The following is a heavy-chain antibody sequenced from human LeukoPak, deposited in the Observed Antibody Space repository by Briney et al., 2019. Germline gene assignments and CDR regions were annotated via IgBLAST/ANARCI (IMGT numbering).Heavy chain of an antibody. V-gene: IGHV4-34*01. CDR3: AREAYCGGDCYSGFDY. D-gene: IGHD2-21*02. J-gene: IGHJ4*02. Sequence: SETLSLTGAVYGGSFSGYYWSWIRQPPGKGLEWIGEINHSGSTNYNPSLKSRVTISVDTSKNQFSLKLSSVTAADTAVYYCAREAYCGGDCYSGFDYWGQGTLVTVSS. CDR1: GGSFSGYY. CDR2: INHSGST.